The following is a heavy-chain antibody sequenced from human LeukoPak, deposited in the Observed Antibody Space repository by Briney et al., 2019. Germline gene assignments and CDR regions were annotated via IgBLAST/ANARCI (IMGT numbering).Heavy chain of an antibody. CDR2: ISYDGSNE. D-gene: IGHD3-3*01. CDR3: AKSYYDFWTGYPSDAFDI. CDR1: GFTFSTFT. V-gene: IGHV3-30*04. J-gene: IGHJ3*02. Sequence: PGGSLRLSCAASGFTFSTFTMHWVRQAPGKGLNLVAVISYDGSNEYYVDSVKGRFTISRDNSRNTLDLQMNSLRPEDTAVYYCAKSYYDFWTGYPSDAFDIWGQGTMVTVSS.